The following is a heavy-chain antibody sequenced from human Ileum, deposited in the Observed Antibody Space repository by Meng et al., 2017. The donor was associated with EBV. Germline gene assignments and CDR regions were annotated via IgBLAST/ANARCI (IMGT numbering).Heavy chain of an antibody. J-gene: IGHJ4*02. Sequence: QITLKESGPTLVEPTQTLTLTCTFSGFSLSTSGVSVGWIRQPPGKALEWLAVIYWNDDKGYSPSLKSRPTITKDTSKNQVVLTMTNMDPVDTATYYCAHTKHSSGYYYHDYWGQGTLVTVSS. V-gene: IGHV2-5*01. CDR3: AHTKHSSGYYYHDY. CDR1: GFSLSTSGVS. CDR2: IYWNDDK. D-gene: IGHD3-22*01.